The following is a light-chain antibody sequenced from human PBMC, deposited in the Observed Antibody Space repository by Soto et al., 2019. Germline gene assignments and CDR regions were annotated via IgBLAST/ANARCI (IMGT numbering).Light chain of an antibody. Sequence: DIVLTQSPGTLSLSPGERATLSCGASQSINSRSLAWYQQKPGQAPRLLIYDASSRATGIPDRFSASGSGTDFTLTISSLEPEDFEVYYCQHYVASPYTFGQGTKVDIK. CDR2: DAS. CDR1: QSINSRS. CDR3: QHYVASPYT. V-gene: IGKV3-20*01. J-gene: IGKJ2*01.